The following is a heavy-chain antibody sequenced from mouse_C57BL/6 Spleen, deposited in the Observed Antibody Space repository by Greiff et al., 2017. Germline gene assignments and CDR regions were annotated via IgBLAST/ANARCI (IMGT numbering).Heavy chain of an antibody. CDR2: ILPGSGST. D-gene: IGHD1-1*01. V-gene: IGHV1-9*01. CDR1: GYTFTGYW. Sequence: VKLQESGAELMKPGASVKLSCKATGYTFTGYWIEWVKQRPGHGLEWIGEILPGSGSTNYNEKFKGKATFTADTSSNTAYMQLSSLTTEDSAIYYCARGGYYGSSYVLYFDYWGQGTTLTVSS. J-gene: IGHJ2*01. CDR3: ARGGYYGSSYVLYFDY.